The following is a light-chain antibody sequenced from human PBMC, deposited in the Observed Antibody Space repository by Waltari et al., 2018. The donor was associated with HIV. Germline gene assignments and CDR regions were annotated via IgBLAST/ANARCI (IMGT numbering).Light chain of an antibody. CDR3: CSYAGGYTLV. CDR1: SSDVGCYNS. J-gene: IGLJ3*02. Sequence: QSALTQPRSVSGSPGQSVTISCPGTSSDVGCYNSVSWYQQHPGKAPKLMIYDVTKRPSGVPDRFSGSKSGNTASLTISGLQAEDEADYFCCSYAGGYTLVFGGGTKLTVL. V-gene: IGLV2-11*01. CDR2: DVT.